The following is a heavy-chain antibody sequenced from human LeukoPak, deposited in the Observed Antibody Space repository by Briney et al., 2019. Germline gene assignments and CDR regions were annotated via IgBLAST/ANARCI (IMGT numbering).Heavy chain of an antibody. D-gene: IGHD2-8*01. CDR2: VYYSGSS. CDR3: ATTFCTDVTCRGFFQQ. J-gene: IGHJ1*01. CDR1: GGSISSSNYY. V-gene: IGHV4-39*07. Sequence: SETLSLTCTVSGGSISSSNYYWGWIRQPPGMTLEWIGSVYYSGSSYYNPSLRSRVTISVDTSKNHFSLKLSSVTAADTAVYYCATTFCTDVTCRGFFQQWGQGTQVTVSS.